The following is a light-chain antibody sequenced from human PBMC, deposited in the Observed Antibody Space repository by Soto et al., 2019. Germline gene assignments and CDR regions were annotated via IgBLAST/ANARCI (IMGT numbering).Light chain of an antibody. CDR3: QQYDSPPRT. Sequence: EIVLTQSPGTLSLSPGKRVTLSCRASQSINSTYLAWYQQKPGQAPRLLIYGASSRATGIPDRFSGSGSGTDFTLTISSLEPEDFAVYYCQQYDSPPRTFGQGTKVEVK. CDR1: QSINSTY. CDR2: GAS. V-gene: IGKV3-20*01. J-gene: IGKJ1*01.